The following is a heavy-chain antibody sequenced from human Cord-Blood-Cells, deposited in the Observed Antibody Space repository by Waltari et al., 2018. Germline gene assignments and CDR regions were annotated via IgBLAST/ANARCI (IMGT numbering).Heavy chain of an antibody. D-gene: IGHD6-19*01. CDR1: GGSISRYY. V-gene: IGHV4-4*07. CDR2: IYTSGST. CDR3: ARSYSSGRGAWGAWDI. J-gene: IGHJ3*02. Sequence: QVQLQESGPGLVQPSEPLSLTCPVSGGSISRYYRSWIRQPAGKGLEWIGRIYTSGSTNYNPSLKSRVTMSVDTSKNQFSLKLSSVTAADTAVYYCARSYSSGRGAWGAWDIWGQGTMVTVSS.